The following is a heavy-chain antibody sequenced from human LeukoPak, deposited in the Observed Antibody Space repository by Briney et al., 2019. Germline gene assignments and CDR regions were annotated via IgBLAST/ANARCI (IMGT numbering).Heavy chain of an antibody. CDR1: GGSISSGDYY. CDR2: IYYSGST. J-gene: IGHJ3*02. Sequence: SETLSLTCTVSGGSISSGDYYWSWIRQPPGKGLEWFGYIYYSGSTYYNPSLKSRVTISVDTSKNQFSLKLSSVTAADTAVYYCASYHYGDPMHDAFDIWGQGTMVTVSS. CDR3: ASYHYGDPMHDAFDI. V-gene: IGHV4-30-4*01. D-gene: IGHD4-17*01.